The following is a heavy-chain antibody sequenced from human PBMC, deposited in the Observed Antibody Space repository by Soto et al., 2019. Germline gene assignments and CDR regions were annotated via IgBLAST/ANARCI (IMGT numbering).Heavy chain of an antibody. CDR3: ARPSPTSPCTGCYRYGMDV. Sequence: GASVKVSCKASGYTFTCYGISWVRQAPGQGLEWMGWISAYNGNTNYAQKLQGRVTMTTDTSRSTAYMELRSLRSDDTAVYYCARPSPTSPCTGCYRYGMDVWGQGTTVTVSS. V-gene: IGHV1-18*01. D-gene: IGHD2-2*01. J-gene: IGHJ6*02. CDR1: GYTFTCYG. CDR2: ISAYNGNT.